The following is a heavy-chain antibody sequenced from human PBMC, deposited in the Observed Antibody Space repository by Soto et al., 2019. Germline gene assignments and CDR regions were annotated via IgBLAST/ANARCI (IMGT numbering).Heavy chain of an antibody. V-gene: IGHV3-30*14. CDR2: ISYDGSNK. CDR3: AKGSGGYSYYGVDV. J-gene: IGHJ6*02. D-gene: IGHD3-16*01. CDR1: GFTFSGYA. Sequence: PGGSLRLCCAASGFTFSGYALHWVRLAPGKGLEWLALISYDGSNKYYADSVKGRFTISRDNSKNTMYLQMDSLRADDTAVFYCAKGSGGYSYYGVDVWGQGTTVTVSS.